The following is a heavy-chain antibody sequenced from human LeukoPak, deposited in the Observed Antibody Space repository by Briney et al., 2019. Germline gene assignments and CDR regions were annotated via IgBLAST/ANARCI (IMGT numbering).Heavy chain of an antibody. J-gene: IGHJ4*02. D-gene: IGHD3-22*01. CDR3: AKLDYYDTH. Sequence: GGSLRLSCAASGFTFSSYAMSWVRQAPGKGLEWVSSITGSSASTYYADSVKGRFTISRDNSKNTLYLQMNSLRAEDMTVYFCAKLDYYDTHWGQGTLVTVSS. CDR1: GFTFSSYA. V-gene: IGHV3-23*01. CDR2: ITGSSAST.